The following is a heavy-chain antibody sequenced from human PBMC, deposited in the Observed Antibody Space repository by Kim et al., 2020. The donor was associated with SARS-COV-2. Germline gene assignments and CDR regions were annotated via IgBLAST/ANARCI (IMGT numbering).Heavy chain of an antibody. Sequence: GGSLRLSCAASGFTFSSYGMHWVRQAPGKGLEWVAVISYDGSNKYYADSVKGRFTISRDNSKNTLYLQMNSLRAEDTAVYFCAKSGSYSNYYYGMDVWC. V-gene: IGHV3-30*18. CDR1: GFTFSSYG. J-gene: IGHJ6*02. CDR3: AKSGSYSNYYYGMDV. D-gene: IGHD1-26*01. CDR2: ISYDGSNK.